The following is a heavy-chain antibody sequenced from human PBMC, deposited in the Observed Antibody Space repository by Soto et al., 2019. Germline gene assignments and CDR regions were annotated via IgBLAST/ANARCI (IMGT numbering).Heavy chain of an antibody. CDR3: AADYNWNYNYYYYGMAV. D-gene: IGHD1-7*01. V-gene: IGHV1-58*01. Sequence: SVKVSCKASGFTFTSSAVQWVRQARGQRLEWIGWIVVGSGNTNYAQKFQERVTITRDMSTSTAYMELSSLRSEDTAVYYCAADYNWNYNYYYYGMAVWGQGTTVTVSS. J-gene: IGHJ6*02. CDR2: IVVGSGNT. CDR1: GFTFTSSA.